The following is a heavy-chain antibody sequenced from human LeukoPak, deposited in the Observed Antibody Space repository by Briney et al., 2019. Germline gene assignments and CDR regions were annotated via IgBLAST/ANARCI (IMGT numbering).Heavy chain of an antibody. CDR2: IYDSGST. Sequence: PSETLSLTCTVSGGSISSYYWSWIRQPPGKGLEWIGYIYDSGSTNYNPSLKSRVTISVDASKNQFSLKLNSVTAADTAVYYCARGGWELFDYWGQGTLVTVSS. V-gene: IGHV4-59*01. D-gene: IGHD1-7*01. J-gene: IGHJ4*02. CDR1: GGSISSYY. CDR3: ARGGWELFDY.